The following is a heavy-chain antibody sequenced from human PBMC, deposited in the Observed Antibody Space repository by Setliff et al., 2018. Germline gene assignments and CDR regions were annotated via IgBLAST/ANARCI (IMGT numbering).Heavy chain of an antibody. V-gene: IGHV4-4*09. CDR3: ARAGGYYGSGSYYNDGWFDP. D-gene: IGHD3-10*01. CDR1: GGSLNNYY. CDR2: IYTSGTA. J-gene: IGHJ5*02. Sequence: SETLSLTCTVSGGSLNNYYWTWIRQPPGKGLEWIGYIYTSGTAIYNPSLRSRVTISVDMSKKQFSLKLCSVTAADTAVYYCARAGGYYGSGSYYNDGWFDPWGQGTLVTVSS.